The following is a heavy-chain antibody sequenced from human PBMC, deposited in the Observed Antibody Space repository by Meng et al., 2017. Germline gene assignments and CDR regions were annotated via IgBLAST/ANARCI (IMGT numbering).Heavy chain of an antibody. D-gene: IGHD2-15*01. CDR1: GGSFSGYY. Sequence: GSLRLSCAVYGGSFSGYYWSWIRQPPGKGLEWIGEINHSGSTNYNPSLKSRVTISVDTSKNQFSLKLSSVTAADTAVYYCARVPVVVAAHNWFDPWGQGTLVTVSS. V-gene: IGHV4-34*01. CDR2: INHSGST. J-gene: IGHJ5*02. CDR3: ARVPVVVAAHNWFDP.